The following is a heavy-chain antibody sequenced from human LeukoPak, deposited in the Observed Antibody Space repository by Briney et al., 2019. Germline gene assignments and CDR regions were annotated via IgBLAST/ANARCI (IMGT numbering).Heavy chain of an antibody. CDR3: AKGPALSFPHPYNWFDP. V-gene: IGHV3-23*01. Sequence: GGSLRLSCAASGFTFSSYAMSWVRQDPGKGLEWVSAIGGSGGSTYYTDSVKGRFTISRDNSKNTLFLQMNSLRAEDTAVYYCAKGPALSFPHPYNWFDPWGQGTLVTVSA. CDR1: GFTFSSYA. J-gene: IGHJ5*02. CDR2: IGGSGGST. D-gene: IGHD1-26*01.